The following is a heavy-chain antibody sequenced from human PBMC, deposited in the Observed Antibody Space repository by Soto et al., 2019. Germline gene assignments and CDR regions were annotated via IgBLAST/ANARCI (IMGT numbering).Heavy chain of an antibody. V-gene: IGHV1-46*01. Sequence: QVQLVQSGAEVKKPGASVKVSCKASGYSFTSYSLHWVRQAPGQGLEWVGRINPCGGSTLYSQKFQGRVSLTRDTSSSTVYMELRSLKSDDTAVYYCARDWGMGCNGGSCYANWFDPWGQGTLVTVSS. J-gene: IGHJ5*02. D-gene: IGHD2-15*01. CDR3: ARDWGMGCNGGSCYANWFDP. CDR2: INPCGGST. CDR1: GYSFTSYS.